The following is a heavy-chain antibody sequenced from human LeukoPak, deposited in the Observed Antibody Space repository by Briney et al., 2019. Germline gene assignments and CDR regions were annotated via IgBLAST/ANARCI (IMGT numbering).Heavy chain of an antibody. CDR3: AKAGYYYDSSGYCFDY. CDR1: GFTFSSYA. J-gene: IGHJ4*02. CDR2: ISGSGGST. V-gene: IGHV3-23*01. Sequence: PGGSLRLSCAASGFTFSSYAMSWVRQAPGKGLEWVSAISGSGGSTYYADSVKGRFTISRGNSKNTLYLQMNSLRAEDTAVYYCAKAGYYYDSSGYCFDYWGQGTLVTVSS. D-gene: IGHD3-22*01.